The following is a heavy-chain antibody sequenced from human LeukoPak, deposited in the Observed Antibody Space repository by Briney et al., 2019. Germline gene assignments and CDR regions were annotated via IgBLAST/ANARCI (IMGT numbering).Heavy chain of an antibody. CDR3: ARDQWGPALDY. D-gene: IGHD1-26*01. CDR2: IYSGGST. CDR1: GFTVSSNY. J-gene: IGHJ4*02. V-gene: IGHV3-66*01. Sequence: GGSLRLSCAASGFTVSSNYMSWVRQAPGKGLEWVSVIYSGGSTYYADSVKGRFTISRDNSKNTLYLQMNSLRAEDTAVYYCARDQWGPALDYWGQGTLVTVSS.